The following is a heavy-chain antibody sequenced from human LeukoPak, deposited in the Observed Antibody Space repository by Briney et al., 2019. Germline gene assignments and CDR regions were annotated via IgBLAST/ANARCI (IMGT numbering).Heavy chain of an antibody. Sequence: SETLSLTCTVSGGSISSTTYYWGWIRQPPGKGLEWIGSIYFSGSTYYNPSPKSRVTISVDTSKNQFSLKLRSVTAADTAVYYCARPSTTYYSDSSGYYLFDYWGQGTLVTVSS. CDR1: GGSISSTTYY. CDR3: ARPSTTYYSDSSGYYLFDY. V-gene: IGHV4-39*07. J-gene: IGHJ4*02. D-gene: IGHD3-22*01. CDR2: IYFSGST.